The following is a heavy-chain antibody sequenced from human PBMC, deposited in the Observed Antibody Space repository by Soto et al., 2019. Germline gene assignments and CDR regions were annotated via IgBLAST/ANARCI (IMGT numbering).Heavy chain of an antibody. CDR3: ASGTNGAFFVY. D-gene: IGHD2-8*01. V-gene: IGHV3-11*01. CDR1: GFTFSDYD. CDR2: ISSRSSTI. J-gene: IGHJ4*02. Sequence: GGSLGLSCAASGFTFSDYDMSWIRQAPGKGLEWVSYISSRSSTIFYADSVRGRFTISRDNVKNSLYLQMNSLRAEDTAVYYCASGTNGAFFVYWGQGILVTVSS.